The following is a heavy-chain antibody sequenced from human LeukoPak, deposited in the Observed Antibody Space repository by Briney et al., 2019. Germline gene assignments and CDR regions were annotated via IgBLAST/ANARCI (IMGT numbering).Heavy chain of an antibody. CDR2: IRYDGSNK. CDR1: GITFSNAW. J-gene: IGHJ4*02. D-gene: IGHD3-3*01. CDR3: AKAASGYIY. Sequence: GGSLRLSCAGSGITFSNAWMNWVRQAPGKGLEWVAFIRYDGSNKYYADSVKGRFTISRDNSKNTLYLQMNSLRAEDTAVYYCAKAASGYIYWGQGTLVTVSS. V-gene: IGHV3-30*02.